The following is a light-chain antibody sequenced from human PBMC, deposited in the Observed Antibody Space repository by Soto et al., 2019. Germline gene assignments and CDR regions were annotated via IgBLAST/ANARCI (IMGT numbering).Light chain of an antibody. J-gene: IGKJ3*01. Sequence: EIVLTQSPGTLSLSPGERATLSCRASQSVSSSYLAWYQQKPGQAPRLLIYGASSRATGIPDRFSGSGSGTDFTITISRLEPEDFEVYYCQQYGSSFTFGPGTKVDIK. V-gene: IGKV3-20*01. CDR1: QSVSSSY. CDR3: QQYGSSFT. CDR2: GAS.